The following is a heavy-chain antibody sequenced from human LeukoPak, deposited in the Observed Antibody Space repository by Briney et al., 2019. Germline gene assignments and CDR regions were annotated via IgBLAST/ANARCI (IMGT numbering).Heavy chain of an antibody. CDR3: ARDREYYHDSSDYFSPLNY. CDR2: IYYTGST. D-gene: IGHD3-22*01. Sequence: SETLSLTCTVSGVSIISNSYYWGWIRQPPGKGLEWIGSIYYTGSTYYNPSLKSRVTISVDTSKNQFSLKLSSVTAADTAVYYCARDREYYHDSSDYFSPLNYWGQGTLVIVSS. V-gene: IGHV4-39*02. J-gene: IGHJ4*02. CDR1: GVSIISNSYY.